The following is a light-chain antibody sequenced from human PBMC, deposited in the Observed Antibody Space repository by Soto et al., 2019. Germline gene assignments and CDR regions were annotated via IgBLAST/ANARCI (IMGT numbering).Light chain of an antibody. J-gene: IGKJ4*01. CDR2: AAS. Sequence: DIQMTQSPSSLSALVGDRVTIACRASQSITSYLNWYQQKPGKAPKLLIIAASILQSGVPSRFSGSGSGTDYTLTISSLQPEDFATYYCQQTYSAPLTFGGGTKWIS. CDR1: QSITSY. V-gene: IGKV1-39*01. CDR3: QQTYSAPLT.